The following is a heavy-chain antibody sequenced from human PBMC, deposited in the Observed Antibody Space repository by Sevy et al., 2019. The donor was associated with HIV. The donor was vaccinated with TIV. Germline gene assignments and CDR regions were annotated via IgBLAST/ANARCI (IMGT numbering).Heavy chain of an antibody. CDR3: ARGQGY. CDR1: GFTFSSYL. Sequence: GESLKISCAASGFTFSSYLMHWVCQAPGKGPVWVSRINSDGSSTSYADSVKGRFTISRDNARNTLYLEMNSLRSEDTAVYYCARGQGYWGQGTLVTVSS. V-gene: IGHV3-74*01. CDR2: INSDGSST. J-gene: IGHJ4*02.